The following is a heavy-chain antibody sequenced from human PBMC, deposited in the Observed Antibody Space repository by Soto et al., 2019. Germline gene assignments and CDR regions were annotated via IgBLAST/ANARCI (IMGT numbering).Heavy chain of an antibody. V-gene: IGHV3-64D*06. CDR3: VKGGTSVSCAGFDY. J-gene: IGHJ4*02. CDR1: GFTCRSYS. Sequence: PEGAVRGSCLASGFTCRSYSMHWVRQATGKGLEFVSVIRNNGISTYYADSVKGRFTISRDNSKNTLSLQMRSLRPEDTAVYYCVKGGTSVSCAGFDYWRLGTPVPVS. CDR2: IRNNGIST. D-gene: IGHD2-21*01.